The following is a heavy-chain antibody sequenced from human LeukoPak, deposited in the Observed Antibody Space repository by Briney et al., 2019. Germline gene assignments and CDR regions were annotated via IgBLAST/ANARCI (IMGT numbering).Heavy chain of an antibody. D-gene: IGHD3-10*01. J-gene: IGHJ4*02. V-gene: IGHV1-46*01. CDR3: ARDLYYYGSETNAPDY. Sequence: ASVKVSCKASGYTFTSYYMHWVRQAPGQGLEWMGIINPSGGSTSYAQKFQGRVTMTRDTSTSTVYMELSSLRSEDTAVYYRARDLYYYGSETNAPDYWGQGTLVTVSS. CDR2: INPSGGST. CDR1: GYTFTSYY.